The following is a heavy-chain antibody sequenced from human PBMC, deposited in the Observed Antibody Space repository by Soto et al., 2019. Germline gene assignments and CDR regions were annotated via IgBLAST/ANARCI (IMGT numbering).Heavy chain of an antibody. J-gene: IGHJ4*02. Sequence: SETLSLTCTVSGGSTSSSYWSWIRQPPGKGLELIAYIHYSGITNYNPSLKSRVTISVDTSKNQFSLNVSSVTAADTAVYYCARDPRLPTYWGKGILVTVSS. CDR1: GGSTSSSY. CDR3: ARDPRLPTY. V-gene: IGHV4-59*01. CDR2: IHYSGIT. D-gene: IGHD4-17*01.